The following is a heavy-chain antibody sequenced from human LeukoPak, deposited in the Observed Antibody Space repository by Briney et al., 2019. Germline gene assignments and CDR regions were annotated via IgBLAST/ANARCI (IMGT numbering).Heavy chain of an antibody. CDR3: ARDTLSTNYYYYYMDV. Sequence: ASVKVSCKASGYTFTGYYMHWVRQAPGQGLEWMGWINPNSGGTNYAQKFQGRVTMTRDTYISTAYMELSRLRSDDTAVYYCARDTLSTNYYYYYMDVWGKGTTVTVSS. CDR2: INPNSGGT. J-gene: IGHJ6*03. V-gene: IGHV1-2*02. D-gene: IGHD2-15*01. CDR1: GYTFTGYY.